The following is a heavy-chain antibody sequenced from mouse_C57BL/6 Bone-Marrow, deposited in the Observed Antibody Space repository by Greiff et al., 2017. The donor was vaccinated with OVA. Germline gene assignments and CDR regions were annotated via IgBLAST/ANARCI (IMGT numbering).Heavy chain of an antibody. CDR2: ISSGGSYT. J-gene: IGHJ4*01. V-gene: IGHV5-6*01. CDR1: GFTFSSYG. Sequence: EVKLMESGGDLVKPGGSLKLSCAASGFTFSSYGMSWVRQTPDKRLEWVATISSGGSYTYYPDSVKGRFTISRDNAKNTLYLQMSSLQSEDTAMYYCARLGYYAMDYWGKGTSVTVSS. CDR3: ARLGYYAMDY.